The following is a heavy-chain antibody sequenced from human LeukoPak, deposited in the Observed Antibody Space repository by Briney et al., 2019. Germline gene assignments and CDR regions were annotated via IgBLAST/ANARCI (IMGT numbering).Heavy chain of an antibody. Sequence: GGSLRLSCAASGFTFSSYAMSWVRQAPGKGLEWVSGISGTGSRTYYANSVKGRFTISRDNSKNTLYLQLNSLRAEDTALYYCAKGPGGHSGWMGVDYWGQGTLVTVS. CDR3: AKGPGGHSGWMGVDY. CDR2: ISGTGSRT. J-gene: IGHJ4*02. V-gene: IGHV3-23*01. CDR1: GFTFSSYA. D-gene: IGHD6-19*01.